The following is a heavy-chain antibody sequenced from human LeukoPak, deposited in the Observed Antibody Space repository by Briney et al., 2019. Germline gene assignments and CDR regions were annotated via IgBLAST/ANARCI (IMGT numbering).Heavy chain of an antibody. J-gene: IGHJ4*02. D-gene: IGHD2/OR15-2a*01. Sequence: AGGSLRLSCAASGLTFSSYAMHWVRQAPGKGLEWVAVISYDGSNKYYADSVKGRFTISRDNSKNTLYLQMNSLRAEDTAVYYCGRAHPPVIPAAPLGYGGRGPLAPVSS. CDR3: GRAHPPVIPAAPLGY. CDR1: GLTFSSYA. V-gene: IGHV3-30-3*01. CDR2: ISYDGSNK.